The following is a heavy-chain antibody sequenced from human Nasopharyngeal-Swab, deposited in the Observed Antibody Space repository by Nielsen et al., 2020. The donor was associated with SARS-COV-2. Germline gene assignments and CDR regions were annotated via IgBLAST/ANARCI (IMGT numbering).Heavy chain of an antibody. Sequence: WIRQPPGKGLEWIGNIHYSENTNYNPSLKSRVTMSVDTSTDQFSLKLRSVTAAGTAVYYCARDRGYSYGDPLSYFDYWGQGTLVTVSS. J-gene: IGHJ4*02. CDR2: IHYSENT. D-gene: IGHD5-18*01. CDR3: ARDRGYSYGDPLSYFDY. V-gene: IGHV4-59*01.